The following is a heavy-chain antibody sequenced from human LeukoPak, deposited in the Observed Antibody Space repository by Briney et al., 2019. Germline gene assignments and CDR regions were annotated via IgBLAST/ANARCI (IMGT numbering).Heavy chain of an antibody. J-gene: IGHJ3*02. D-gene: IGHD3-10*01. CDR3: VRGDDYYGSGSYPHAFDI. CDR1: GFTFSDYY. CDR2: ISSSSSTI. Sequence: GGSLRLSCAASGFTFSDYYMSWIRQAPGKGLEWVSYISSSSSTIYYADSVKGRFTISRDNAKNSLYLQMNSLRAEDTAVYYCVRGDDYYGSGSYPHAFDIWGQGTMVIVSS. V-gene: IGHV3-11*04.